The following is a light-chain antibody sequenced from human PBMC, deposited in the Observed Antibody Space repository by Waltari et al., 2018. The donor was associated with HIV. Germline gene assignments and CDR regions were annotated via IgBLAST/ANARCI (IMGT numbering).Light chain of an antibody. J-gene: IGLJ1*01. V-gene: IGLV1-47*01. CDR3: VGWDSSLSAYV. CDR2: KNF. CDR1: SSNIKNDT. Sequence: QSFLTQPPSASGTPGQTVTISCSGSSSNIKNDTVYWYQQLPGMTPKLLIYKNFWGPSGVPDRFAASKSGTSASLTISGLRSADEADYYCVGWDSSLSAYVFGAGTKVAVL.